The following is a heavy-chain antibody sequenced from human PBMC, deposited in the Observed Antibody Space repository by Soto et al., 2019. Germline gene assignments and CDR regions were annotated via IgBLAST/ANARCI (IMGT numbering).Heavy chain of an antibody. V-gene: IGHV1-18*01. CDR3: ARELNTDSSAYYAFAY. J-gene: IGHJ4*02. D-gene: IGHD3-22*01. Sequence: QVHLVQSGPEVKMPGASVKVSCKTSGYTFTAYGLAWLRQAPGQRPEWMGWVSTNNADTNYAQKFQGRVTMTTDRSTTTTSMELWSLRSDDTAVYYCARELNTDSSAYYAFAYWGQGTLVTVSS. CDR1: GYTFTAYG. CDR2: VSTNNADT.